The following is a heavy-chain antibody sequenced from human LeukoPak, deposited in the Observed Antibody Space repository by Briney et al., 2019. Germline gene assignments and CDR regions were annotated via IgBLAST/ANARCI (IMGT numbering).Heavy chain of an antibody. CDR2: IDYSGST. Sequence: SQTLSLTCTVYGGSIRSGGYYWSWIPQHPGKGLEWIGYIDYSGSTYYHPSLKSRVTISVDTSKNQFSLKLSSVTAADTAVYYCASGVLRYFDWLLGDSGYFDYWGQGTLVTVSS. CDR3: ASGVLRYFDWLLGDSGYFDY. D-gene: IGHD3-9*01. V-gene: IGHV4-31*03. J-gene: IGHJ4*02. CDR1: GGSIRSGGYY.